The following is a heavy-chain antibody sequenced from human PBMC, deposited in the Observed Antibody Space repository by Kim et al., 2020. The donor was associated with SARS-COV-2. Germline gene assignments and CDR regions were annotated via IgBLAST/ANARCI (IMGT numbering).Heavy chain of an antibody. D-gene: IGHD6-13*01. Sequence: ASVKVSCKASGYTFTSYAMHWVRQAPGQRLEWMGWINAGNGNTKYSQKFQGRVTITRDTSASTAYMELSSLRSEDTAVYYCARDRARIAAAGTSHWFDPWGQGTLVTVSS. CDR2: INAGNGNT. V-gene: IGHV1-3*01. J-gene: IGHJ5*02. CDR3: ARDRARIAAAGTSHWFDP. CDR1: GYTFTSYA.